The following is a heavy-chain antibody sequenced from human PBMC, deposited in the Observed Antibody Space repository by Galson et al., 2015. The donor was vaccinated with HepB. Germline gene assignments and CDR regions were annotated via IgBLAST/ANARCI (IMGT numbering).Heavy chain of an antibody. J-gene: IGHJ3*02. CDR1: GFIFNNYA. V-gene: IGHV3-23*01. CDR3: ARGRYCIGASCYWIDAFDI. D-gene: IGHD2-2*01. Sequence: SLRLSCAASGFIFNNYAMSWVRQAPGKGLEWVSTISGSGGSTHYADSVKGRFTISRDNSKNTLYLQLNSLRPEDTAVYYCARGRYCIGASCYWIDAFDIWGQGTMVTVSS. CDR2: ISGSGGST.